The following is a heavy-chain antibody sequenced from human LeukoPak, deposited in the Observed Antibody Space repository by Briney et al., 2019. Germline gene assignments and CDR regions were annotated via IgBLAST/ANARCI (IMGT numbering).Heavy chain of an antibody. D-gene: IGHD6-13*01. CDR1: GYSFTSYW. V-gene: IGHV5-51*01. CDR3: ASPGVIAAAGTGEYFQH. CDR2: IYPGDSDT. Sequence: GESLKISCKGSGYSFTSYWIGWVRQMPGKGLEWMGIIYPGDSDTRYSPSFQGQVTISADKSISTAYLQWSSLEASDTAMYYCASPGVIAAAGTGEYFQHWGQGTLVTVSS. J-gene: IGHJ1*01.